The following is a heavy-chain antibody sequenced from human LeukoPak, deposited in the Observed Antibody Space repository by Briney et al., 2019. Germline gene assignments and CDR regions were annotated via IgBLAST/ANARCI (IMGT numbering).Heavy chain of an antibody. CDR1: GDSVSSNSAT. D-gene: IGHD6-25*01. CDR3: ARAMRIAAAGTFYFDY. CDR2: TYYRSKWYN. Sequence: SQTLSLTCAISGDSVSSNSATWNWIRQSPSRGLEWLGKTYYRSKWYNDYAVSVKSRITINPDTSRNQFSLQLNSVTPEDTAVYYCARAMRIAAAGTFYFDYWGQGTLVTVSS. V-gene: IGHV6-1*01. J-gene: IGHJ4*02.